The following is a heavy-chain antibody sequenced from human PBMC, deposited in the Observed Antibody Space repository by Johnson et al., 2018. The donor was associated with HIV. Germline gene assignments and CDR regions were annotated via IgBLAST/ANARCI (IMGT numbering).Heavy chain of an antibody. V-gene: IGHV3-30*03. J-gene: IGHJ3*02. CDR3: ARGGLYIQFLAFDAFDI. CDR2: ILNDGTNQ. CDR1: GFTFSSYG. D-gene: IGHD4-11*01. Sequence: QVQLVESGGGVVRPGRSLRLSCAVSGFTFSSYGMHWVRQAPGKGLEWVAVILNDGTNQFYADSVKGRFTISIDNSKNTLYLEMYSLRVEDTAVYFCARGGLYIQFLAFDAFDIWGQGTMVTVSS.